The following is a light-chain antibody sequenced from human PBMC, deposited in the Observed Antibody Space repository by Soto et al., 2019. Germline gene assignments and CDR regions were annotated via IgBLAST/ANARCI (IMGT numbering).Light chain of an antibody. J-gene: IGLJ1*01. Sequence: QSALTQPASVSGSPGQSITISFTGTSSDVGGYNYVSWYQQHPGKAPKLMIYDVSNRPSGVSNRFSGSKSGNTASLTISGLQAEDEADYYCSSYTSSSTRLDVFGTGTKLTVL. CDR3: SSYTSSSTRLDV. CDR2: DVS. CDR1: SSDVGGYNY. V-gene: IGLV2-14*01.